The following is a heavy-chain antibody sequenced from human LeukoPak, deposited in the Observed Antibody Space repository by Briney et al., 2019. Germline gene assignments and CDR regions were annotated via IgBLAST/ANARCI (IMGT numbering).Heavy chain of an antibody. V-gene: IGHV3-64*04. CDR1: GFIFSSCA. D-gene: IGHD3-22*01. CDR3: AKVPAMVTRYYYDSSGYYPQGYFDY. CDR2: ISSNGGST. J-gene: IGHJ4*02. Sequence: GGSLRLSCSGSGFIFSSCAMHWVRQAPGKGLEYVSAISSNGGSTFYADSVKGRFTISRDNSKNTLYLQMNSLRAEDTAVYYCAKVPAMVTRYYYDSSGYYPQGYFDYWGQGTLVTVSS.